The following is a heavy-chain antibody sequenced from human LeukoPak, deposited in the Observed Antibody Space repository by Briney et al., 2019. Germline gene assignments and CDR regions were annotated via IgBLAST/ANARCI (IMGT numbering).Heavy chain of an antibody. J-gene: IGHJ3*02. CDR2: ISISGSTI. D-gene: IGHD4-17*01. CDR3: ARDRPNGADDAFDI. V-gene: IGHV3-48*03. CDR1: GFTFSSCE. Sequence: QPGGSLRLSCAASGFTFSSCEMHWVRQAPGKGLEWVSFISISGSTIDYADSVKGRFTNSRDNAKNSLYLQMNSLRAEDTAVYYCARDRPNGADDAFDIWGQGTMVTVSS.